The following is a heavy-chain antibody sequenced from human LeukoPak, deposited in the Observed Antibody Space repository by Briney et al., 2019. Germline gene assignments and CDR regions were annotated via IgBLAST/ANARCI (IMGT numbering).Heavy chain of an antibody. CDR2: INHSGST. D-gene: IGHD3-9*01. J-gene: IGHJ6*02. Sequence: SETLSLTCAVYDRSFSGYYWSWIRQPPGKGLEWIGEINHSGSTNYNPSLKSRVTISVDTSKNQFSLKLSSVTAADTAVYYCARGRRYFDWLLPPYGMDVWGQGTTVTVSS. V-gene: IGHV4-34*01. CDR3: ARGRRYFDWLLPPYGMDV. CDR1: DRSFSGYY.